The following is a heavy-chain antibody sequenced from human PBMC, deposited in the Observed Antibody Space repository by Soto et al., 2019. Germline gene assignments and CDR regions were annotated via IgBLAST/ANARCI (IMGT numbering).Heavy chain of an antibody. CDR3: ASSLSWNWIDP. V-gene: IGHV4-4*02. CDR2: IYHTGST. CDR1: GGSISSSNW. D-gene: IGHD6-13*01. Sequence: KPSETLSLTCVVSGGSISSSNWWSWVRQTPGKGLEWIGEIYHTGSTNYNPSLKSRVTIAIDRSKKQFSLNLTSVTAADTAVYYCASSLSWNWIDPWGQGTLVTVSS. J-gene: IGHJ5*02.